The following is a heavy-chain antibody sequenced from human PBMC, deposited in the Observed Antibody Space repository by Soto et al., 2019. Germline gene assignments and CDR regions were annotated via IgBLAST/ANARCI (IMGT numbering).Heavy chain of an antibody. V-gene: IGHV3-15*01. CDR2: IKSKTDGGTT. Sequence: VQLVESGGGLVKPGGSLRLSCAASGFTFSNAWMSWVRQAPGKGLEWVGRIKSKTDGGTTDYAAPVKGRFTISRDDSKNTLYLQMNSLKTEDTAVYYCTTRRYSSSWYYFDYWGQGTLVTVSS. CDR1: GFTFSNAW. CDR3: TTRRYSSSWYYFDY. J-gene: IGHJ4*02. D-gene: IGHD6-13*01.